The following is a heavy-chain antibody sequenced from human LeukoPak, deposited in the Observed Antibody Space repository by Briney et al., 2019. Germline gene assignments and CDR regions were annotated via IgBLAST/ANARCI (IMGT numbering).Heavy chain of an antibody. D-gene: IGHD3-3*01. CDR2: IYYSGST. CDR3: ARCSGVGFWSGPNWFDP. CDR1: GGFISSSSYY. J-gene: IGHJ5*02. V-gene: IGHV4-39*07. Sequence: SETLSLTCTVSGGFISSSSYYWGWIRQPPGKGLEWIGSIYYSGSTYYNPSLKSRVTVSVDTSKNQFSLKLSSVTAADTAVYYCARCSGVGFWSGPNWFDPWGQGTLVTVSS.